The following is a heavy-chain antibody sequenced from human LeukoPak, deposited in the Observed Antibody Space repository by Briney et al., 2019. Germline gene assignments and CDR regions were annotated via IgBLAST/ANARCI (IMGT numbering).Heavy chain of an antibody. Sequence: GSLRLSCAASGFTFSDYYMSWIRQAPGKGRESLSYISGSGSDISYADSVNGRFTVSRDNAKKSLYLQMNSLRPEDTAMYYCSTGPRTLDYWGQGTLVTVSS. CDR1: GFTFSDYY. CDR3: STGPRTLDY. CDR2: ISGSGSDI. V-gene: IGHV3-11*01. J-gene: IGHJ4*02.